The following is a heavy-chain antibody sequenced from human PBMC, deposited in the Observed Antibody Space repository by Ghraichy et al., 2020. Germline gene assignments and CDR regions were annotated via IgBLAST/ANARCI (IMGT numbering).Heavy chain of an antibody. Sequence: WGSLRLSCAASGFTFSSYAMSWVRQAPGKGLEWVSAISGSGGSTYYADSVKGRFTISRDNSKNTLYLQMNSLRAEDTAVYYCAKACQGSYDAFDIWGQGTMVTVSS. J-gene: IGHJ3*02. D-gene: IGHD1-26*01. CDR1: GFTFSSYA. CDR2: ISGSGGST. CDR3: AKACQGSYDAFDI. V-gene: IGHV3-23*01.